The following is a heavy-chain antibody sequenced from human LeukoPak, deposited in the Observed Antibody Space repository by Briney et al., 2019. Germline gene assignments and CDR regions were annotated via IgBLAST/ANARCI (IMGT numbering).Heavy chain of an antibody. CDR1: GFNLNHYW. J-gene: IGHJ4*02. Sequence: GGSQRLSCAASGFNLNHYWMTWVRQSPGKGLEWVANIKEDGTEKNYVDSVKGRFTISRDNAKNSLYLQMNSLRAEDTALYYCARGGSESDYWGQGTLVAVSS. V-gene: IGHV3-7*01. CDR2: IKEDGTEK. CDR3: ARGGSESDY.